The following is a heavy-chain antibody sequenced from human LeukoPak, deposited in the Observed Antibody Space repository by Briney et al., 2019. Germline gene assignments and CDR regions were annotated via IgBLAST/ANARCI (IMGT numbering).Heavy chain of an antibody. J-gene: IGHJ4*02. V-gene: IGHV4-4*09. D-gene: IGHD4-23*01. Sequence: SETLSLTCTVSGGSISSYYWSWIRQPPGKELEWIGYIYHSGSTDYNPSIKSRVTISVDTSKSQFSLKLTSVTAADTAVYYCATLTTVVTAYYFDYWGQGTLVTVSS. CDR3: ATLTTVVTAYYFDY. CDR1: GGSISSYY. CDR2: IYHSGST.